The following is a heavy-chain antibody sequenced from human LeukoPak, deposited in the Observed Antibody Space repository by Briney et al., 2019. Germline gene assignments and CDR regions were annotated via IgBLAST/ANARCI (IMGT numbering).Heavy chain of an antibody. J-gene: IGHJ4*02. Sequence: PSETLSLTCAVYGGSFSGYYWSWIRQPPGKGLEWIGYIYYSGSTNYNPSLKSRVTISVDTSKNQFSLKLSSVTAADTAVYYCARTGEAGYFDYWGQGTLVTVSS. CDR1: GGSFSGYY. D-gene: IGHD7-27*01. CDR3: ARTGEAGYFDY. V-gene: IGHV4-59*08. CDR2: IYYSGST.